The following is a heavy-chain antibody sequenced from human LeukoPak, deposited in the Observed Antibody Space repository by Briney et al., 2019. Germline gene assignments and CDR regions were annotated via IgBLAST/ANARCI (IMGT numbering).Heavy chain of an antibody. CDR1: GFIFSNYN. CDR3: ARDPRDC. V-gene: IGHV3-21*01. CDR2: ISGSGAHT. Sequence: GGSLRLSCAASGFIFSNYNMNWVRQAPGKGLEWVSSISGSGAHTYYADSVKGRFTISRDNVKNSLFLQMNSLRAEDTAVYYCARDPRDCWGQGTLVTVSS. J-gene: IGHJ4*02.